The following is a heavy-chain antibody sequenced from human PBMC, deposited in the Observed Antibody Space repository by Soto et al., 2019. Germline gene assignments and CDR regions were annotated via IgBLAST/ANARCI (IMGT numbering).Heavy chain of an antibody. CDR1: GKAFTSFW. Sequence: GESLKISCKISGKAFTSFWVVWVRQVPGRGLEWMGNIYPGDSDTRYTPPFQGQVTISADKSTNTAYLRWHSLQASDTALYSCAKQDDRGALEIWGQGTKVTVSS. CDR2: IYPGDSDT. V-gene: IGHV5-51*01. D-gene: IGHD3-22*01. J-gene: IGHJ3*02. CDR3: AKQDDRGALEI.